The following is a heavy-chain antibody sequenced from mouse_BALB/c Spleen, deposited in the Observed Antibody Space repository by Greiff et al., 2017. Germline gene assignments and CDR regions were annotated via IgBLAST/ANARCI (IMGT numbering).Heavy chain of an antibody. CDR2: INPYNGAT. CDR3: AREITTVVSPFYAMDY. J-gene: IGHJ4*01. Sequence: EVQLQQSGPELVKPGASVKISCKASGYSFTGYYMHWVKQSHVKSLEWIGRINPYNGATSYNQNFKDKASLTVDKSSSTAYMELHSLTSEDSAVYYCAREITTVVSPFYAMDYWGQGTSVTVSS. CDR1: GYSFTGYY. V-gene: IGHV1-26*01. D-gene: IGHD1-1*01.